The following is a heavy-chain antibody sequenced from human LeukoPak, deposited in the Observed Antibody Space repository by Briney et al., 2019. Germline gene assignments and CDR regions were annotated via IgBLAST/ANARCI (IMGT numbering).Heavy chain of an antibody. V-gene: IGHV3-21*01. CDR3: ASTTSGSLLDAFDI. CDR2: ISSSSSYI. Sequence: KPGGPLRLSCAASGFTFSSYSMNWVRQAPGKGLEWVSSISSSSSYIYYADSVKGRFTISRDNAKNSLYLQMNSLRAEDTAVYYCASTTSGSLLDAFDIWGQGTMVTVSS. D-gene: IGHD1-26*01. J-gene: IGHJ3*02. CDR1: GFTFSSYS.